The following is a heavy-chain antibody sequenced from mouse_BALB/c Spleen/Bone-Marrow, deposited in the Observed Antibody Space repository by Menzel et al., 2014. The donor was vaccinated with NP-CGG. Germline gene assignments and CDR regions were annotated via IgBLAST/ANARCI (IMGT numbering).Heavy chain of an antibody. V-gene: IGHV5-4*02. CDR3: TRGLGWFGY. D-gene: IGHD4-1*01. Sequence: EVKVVDSGGDLVKPGGSLILSCAASGFTFSDYYMYWIRQTPEKRLEWVATISDGGSYTNYADSVKGRFTISRDNAKNNLYLQMSSLKSEDTAMYYCTRGLGWFGYWGQGTLVTVSA. CDR2: ISDGGSYT. CDR1: GFTFSDYY. J-gene: IGHJ3*01.